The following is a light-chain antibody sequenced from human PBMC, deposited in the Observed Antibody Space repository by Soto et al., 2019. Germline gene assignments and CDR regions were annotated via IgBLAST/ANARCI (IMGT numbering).Light chain of an antibody. CDR3: QQHGTSPPSWT. J-gene: IGKJ1*01. CDR1: QSVSNNY. Sequence: ETVLTQSPGTLSLSPGERATLFCRASQSVSNNYLAWYQQKPGQAPRLLIYGASSRATGIPDRFSRSGSGTDFSLTISRLEPEDAAVYYCQQHGTSPPSWTFGQGTKVEIK. V-gene: IGKV3-20*01. CDR2: GAS.